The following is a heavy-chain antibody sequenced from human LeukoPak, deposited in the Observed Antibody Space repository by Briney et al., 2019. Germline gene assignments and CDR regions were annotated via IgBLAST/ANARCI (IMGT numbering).Heavy chain of an antibody. CDR2: INHSGST. D-gene: IGHD6-19*01. Sequence: SETLSLTCAVYGGSFSGYYWSWIRQPPGKGLEWIGEINHSGSTNYNPSLKSRVTISVDTSKNQFSLKLSSVTAADTAVYYCARATRGWYRSENWFDPWGQGTLVTVSS. V-gene: IGHV4-34*01. CDR1: GGSFSGYY. CDR3: ARATRGWYRSENWFDP. J-gene: IGHJ5*02.